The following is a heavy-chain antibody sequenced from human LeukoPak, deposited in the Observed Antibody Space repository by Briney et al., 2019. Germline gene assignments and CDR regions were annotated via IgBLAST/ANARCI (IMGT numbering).Heavy chain of an antibody. CDR2: IWHDGSNK. Sequence: GGSLRLSCAASGFTFSSYGVHWVRLPPGKGREWVAVIWHDGSNKYYADSVQGRFTISRDNSKNTMYLQMNSLRAEDTALYYCALYSGSSSLDHWGQGTLVTVSS. D-gene: IGHD1-26*01. V-gene: IGHV3-33*01. CDR1: GFTFSSYG. CDR3: ALYSGSSSLDH. J-gene: IGHJ4*02.